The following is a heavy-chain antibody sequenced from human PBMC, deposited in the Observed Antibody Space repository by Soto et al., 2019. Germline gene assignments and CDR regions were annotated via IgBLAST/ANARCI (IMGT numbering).Heavy chain of an antibody. V-gene: IGHV5-51*07. CDR3: ARHEAYYAFWSGYYTGINY. CDR2: IYPGDSDT. D-gene: IGHD3-3*01. Sequence: GESLKISGTGSGYSFTSYCIGWVHQMPGKGLEWMGIIYPGDSDTRYSPSFQGQVTISADKSISTAYLQWSSLKASDTAMYYCARHEAYYAFWSGYYTGINYWGQGTLVTVSS. CDR1: GYSFTSYC. J-gene: IGHJ4*02.